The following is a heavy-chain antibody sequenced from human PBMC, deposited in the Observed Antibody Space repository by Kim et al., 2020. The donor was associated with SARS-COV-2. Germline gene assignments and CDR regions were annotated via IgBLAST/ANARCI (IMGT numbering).Heavy chain of an antibody. CDR3: AAGRPKTQYFQH. D-gene: IGHD6-13*01. Sequence: SETLSLTCTVSGYSISSGYYWGWIRQPPGKGLEWIGSIYHSGSTYYNPSLKSRVTISVDTSKNQFSLKLSSVTAADTAVYYCAAGRPKTQYFQHWGQGT. V-gene: IGHV4-38-2*02. CDR2: IYHSGST. CDR1: GYSISSGYY. J-gene: IGHJ1*01.